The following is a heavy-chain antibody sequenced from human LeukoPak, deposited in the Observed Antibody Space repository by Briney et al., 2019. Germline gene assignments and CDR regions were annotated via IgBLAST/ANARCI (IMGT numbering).Heavy chain of an antibody. J-gene: IGHJ4*02. CDR3: ARAAKPWLVRGAGYHFDY. Sequence: GGSLRLSCAASGLTFSSYWMHWVRQAPGKGLVWVSRINSDGSSTSYADSVKGRFTISRDNAKNTLYLQMNSLRAEDTAVYYCARAAKPWLVRGAGYHFDYWGQGTLVTVSS. D-gene: IGHD6-19*01. CDR1: GLTFSSYW. CDR2: INSDGSST. V-gene: IGHV3-74*01.